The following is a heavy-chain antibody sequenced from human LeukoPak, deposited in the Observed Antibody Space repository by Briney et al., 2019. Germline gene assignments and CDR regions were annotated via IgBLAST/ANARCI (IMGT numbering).Heavy chain of an antibody. CDR2: INTDGSTT. D-gene: IGHD6-19*01. CDR3: VRAIYSSGWYYFDY. Sequence: PGGSLRLSCAASGFTFSSYGMHWVRQAPGKGLVWVSRINTDGSTTTYADSVRGRFTTSRDNAKNTVYVQTNSLRAEDTAVYYCVRAIYSSGWYYFDYWGQGTVVTVSS. CDR1: GFTFSSYG. V-gene: IGHV3-74*01. J-gene: IGHJ4*02.